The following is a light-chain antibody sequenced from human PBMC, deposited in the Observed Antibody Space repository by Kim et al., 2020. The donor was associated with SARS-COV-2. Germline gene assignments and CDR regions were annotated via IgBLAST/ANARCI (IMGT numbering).Light chain of an antibody. J-gene: IGLJ1*01. CDR3: QVWDSSSDHYV. CDR2: YDS. V-gene: IGLV3-21*04. CDR1: SIGSKS. Sequence: SYELTQPPSVSVAPGKTARIPCGGNSIGSKSVHWYQQKPGQAPVLVIYYDSDRPSGIPERFSGSNSGNTATLTISRVEAGDEADYYCQVWDSSSDHYVFG.